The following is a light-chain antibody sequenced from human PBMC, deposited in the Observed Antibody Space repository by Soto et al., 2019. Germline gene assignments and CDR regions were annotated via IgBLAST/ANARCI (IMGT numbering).Light chain of an antibody. Sequence: DIKMTPPPSSVSAPVGDRVTITCRASQRLSGWLAWYRQKPGKAPDLLIYAASSLQSGVPSRFSGSGSGTDFNLTLSSLQSEDFAVYYCQQYENWPHTCGGGTKV. V-gene: IGKV1-12*01. J-gene: IGKJ4*01. CDR2: AAS. CDR1: QRLSGW. CDR3: QQYENWPHT.